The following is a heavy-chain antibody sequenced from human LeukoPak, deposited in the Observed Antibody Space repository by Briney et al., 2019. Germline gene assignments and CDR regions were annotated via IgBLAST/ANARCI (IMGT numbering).Heavy chain of an antibody. CDR3: ARARGYTHFRGYYDSSGYLDY. Sequence: ASVKVSCKASGGTVSSYAISWVRQAPGQGLEWMGRIIPIVGIANYAQKFQGRVTITADKSTSTAYMELSSLRSEDTAVYYCARARGYTHFRGYYDSSGYLDYWGQGTLVTVSS. J-gene: IGHJ4*02. D-gene: IGHD3-22*01. V-gene: IGHV1-69*04. CDR1: GGTVSSYA. CDR2: IIPIVGIA.